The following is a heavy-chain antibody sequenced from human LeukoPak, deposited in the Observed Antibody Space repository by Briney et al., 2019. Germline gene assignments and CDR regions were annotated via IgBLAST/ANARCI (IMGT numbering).Heavy chain of an antibody. CDR2: INIGGTNT. CDR3: ATDGAGFDT. Sequence: GGSLRLSCAASEFTFNDYYMSWIRQAPGKGLEWLSYINIGGTNTHYADSVKGRFTISRDNAKKSLYLEMNNLRAEDTAIYYCATDGAGFDTWGQGVLVTVSS. CDR1: EFTFNDYY. J-gene: IGHJ5*02. V-gene: IGHV3-11*01.